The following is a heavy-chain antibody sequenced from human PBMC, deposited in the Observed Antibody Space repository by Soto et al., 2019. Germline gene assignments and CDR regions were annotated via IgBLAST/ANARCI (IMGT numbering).Heavy chain of an antibody. Sequence: GGSLRLSCAASGFTFSSYAMHWVRQAPGKGLEWVAVISYDGSNKYYADSVKGRFTISRDNSKNTLYLQMNSLRAEDTAVYYCARSIRQLRYFDWSRGYYYYGMDVWGQGTRVTVSS. CDR2: ISYDGSNK. CDR3: ARSIRQLRYFDWSRGYYYYGMDV. CDR1: GFTFSSYA. V-gene: IGHV3-30-3*01. J-gene: IGHJ6*02. D-gene: IGHD3-9*01.